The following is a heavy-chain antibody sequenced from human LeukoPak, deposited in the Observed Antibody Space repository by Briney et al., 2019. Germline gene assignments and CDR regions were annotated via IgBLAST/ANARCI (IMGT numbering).Heavy chain of an antibody. D-gene: IGHD6-19*01. CDR3: ARDPSGWYFVDY. CDR1: GFIFSSHA. Sequence: PGGSLRLSCAASGFIFSSHAMNWVRQAPGKGLEWVSVISGSGGMTYYADSVKGRFTVSRDNSKNTLFLQMNSLRAEDTAVYYCARDPSGWYFVDYWGQGTLVTVSS. V-gene: IGHV3-23*01. CDR2: ISGSGGMT. J-gene: IGHJ4*02.